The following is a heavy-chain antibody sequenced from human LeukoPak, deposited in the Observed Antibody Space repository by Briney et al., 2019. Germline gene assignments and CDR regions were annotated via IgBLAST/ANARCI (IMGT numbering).Heavy chain of an antibody. D-gene: IGHD3-22*01. CDR2: ISGSGGST. CDR3: AKRGVVIRVILVGFYKEAYYFDS. CDR1: GITLSNYG. J-gene: IGHJ4*02. Sequence: GGSLRLSCAVSGITLSNYGMSWVRQAPGKGLEWVAGISGSGGSTNYADSVKGRFTISRDNRENTLYLQMNSLRAEDTAVYFCAKRGVVIRVILVGFYKEAYYFDSWGQGALVTVSS. V-gene: IGHV3-23*01.